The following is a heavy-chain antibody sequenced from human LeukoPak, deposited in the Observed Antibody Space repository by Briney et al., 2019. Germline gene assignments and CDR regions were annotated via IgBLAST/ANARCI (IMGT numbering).Heavy chain of an antibody. CDR2: IYSDNT. V-gene: IGHV3-53*01. J-gene: IGHJ4*02. D-gene: IGHD4/OR15-4a*01. CDR1: GFTVSTNS. CDR3: ARRAGAYSHPYDY. Sequence: GGSLRLSCTVSGFTVSTNSMSRVRQAPGKGLEWVSFIYSDNTHYSDSVKGRFTISRDNSKNTLYLQMNSLRAEDTAVYYCARRAGAYSHPYDYWGQGALVTVSS.